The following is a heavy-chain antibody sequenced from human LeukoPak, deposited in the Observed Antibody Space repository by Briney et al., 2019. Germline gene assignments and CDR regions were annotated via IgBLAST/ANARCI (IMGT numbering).Heavy chain of an antibody. V-gene: IGHV3-21*01. J-gene: IGHJ4*02. CDR3: APERGIVGATPIDY. CDR2: ISSSSSYI. D-gene: IGHD1-26*01. CDR1: GFTFSSYA. Sequence: GGSLRLSCAASGFTFSSYAMSWVRQAPGKGLEWVSSISSSSSYIYYADSVKGRFTISRDNAKNSLYLQMNSLRAEDTAVYYRAPERGIVGATPIDYWGQGTLVTVSS.